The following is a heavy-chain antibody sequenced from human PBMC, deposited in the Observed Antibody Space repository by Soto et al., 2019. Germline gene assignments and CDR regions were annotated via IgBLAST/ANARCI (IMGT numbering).Heavy chain of an antibody. CDR2: IYYSGST. D-gene: IGHD1-1*01. J-gene: IGHJ6*02. V-gene: IGHV4-31*03. CDR3: ARAGEGNWNYHYYYGMDV. CDR1: GGSISSGGYY. Sequence: PSETLSLTCTVSGGSISSGGYYWSWIRQHPGKGLEWIGYIYYSGSTYYNPSLKSRVTISVDTSKNQFSLKLSAVTAADTAVYYCARAGEGNWNYHYYYGMDVWVQGNTVTVS.